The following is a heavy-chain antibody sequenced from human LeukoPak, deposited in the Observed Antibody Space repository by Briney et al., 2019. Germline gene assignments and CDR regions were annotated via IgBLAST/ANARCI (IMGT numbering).Heavy chain of an antibody. CDR2: IYYSGST. Sequence: SETLSLTCTVSGGSISSGGYYWSWIRQHPGKGLEWIGYIYYSGSTYYNPSLKSRVTISVDTSKNQFSLKLSSVTAADTAVYYCAREGYCTNGVCYKDDYYYMDVWGKGTTVTVSS. CDR1: GGSISSGGYY. D-gene: IGHD2-8*01. CDR3: AREGYCTNGVCYKDDYYYMDV. V-gene: IGHV4-31*03. J-gene: IGHJ6*03.